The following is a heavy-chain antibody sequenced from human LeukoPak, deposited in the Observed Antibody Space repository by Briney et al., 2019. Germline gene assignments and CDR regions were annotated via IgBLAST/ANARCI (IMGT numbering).Heavy chain of an antibody. CDR3: ARDQGYYDFWSGYYGAGAFGI. J-gene: IGHJ3*02. D-gene: IGHD3-3*01. CDR1: GFTFSSYE. Sequence: PGGSLRLSCAASGFTFSSYEMNWVRQAPGKGLEWVSYISSSGSTIYYADSMKGRFTISRDKAKNSLYLQMNSLRAEDTAVYYCARDQGYYDFWSGYYGAGAFGIWGQGTMVTVSS. CDR2: ISSSGSTI. V-gene: IGHV3-48*03.